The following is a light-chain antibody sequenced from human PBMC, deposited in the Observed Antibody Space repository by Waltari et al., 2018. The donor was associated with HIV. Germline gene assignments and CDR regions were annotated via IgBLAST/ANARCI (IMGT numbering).Light chain of an antibody. Sequence: SYELTQPPSVSVSPGQTASITSPGDKLGDKSACWYQQKPGQSPVLVIYQDTKRPSGIPERFSGSNSGNTATLTISGTQAMDEADYYCQAWDSSTGVFGGGTKLTVL. CDR2: QDT. CDR3: QAWDSSTGV. V-gene: IGLV3-1*01. J-gene: IGLJ2*01. CDR1: KLGDKS.